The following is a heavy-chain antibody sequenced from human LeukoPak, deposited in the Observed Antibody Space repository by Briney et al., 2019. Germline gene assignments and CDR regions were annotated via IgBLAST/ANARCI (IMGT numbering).Heavy chain of an antibody. CDR3: AREAGGSYNYYYGMDV. D-gene: IGHD1-26*01. CDR2: IYSGGFT. Sequence: GGSLRLSCAASGFTVSSNYMTWVRLAPGKGLEWVSVIYSGGFTYYADSVKGRFTISRDNAKNTLYLQMNSLRAEDTAVYYCAREAGGSYNYYYGMDVWGQGATVTVSS. V-gene: IGHV3-53*01. CDR1: GFTVSSNY. J-gene: IGHJ6*02.